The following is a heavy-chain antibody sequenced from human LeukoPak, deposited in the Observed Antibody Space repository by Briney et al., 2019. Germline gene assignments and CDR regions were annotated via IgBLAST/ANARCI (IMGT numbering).Heavy chain of an antibody. J-gene: IGHJ4*02. D-gene: IGHD1-1*01. V-gene: IGHV4-34*01. CDR1: GGSFSGYY. Sequence: SETLSLTCAVYGGSFSGYYWSWNCQPPGKGLEWIGEINDSGSTNYNPSLKSRVTISADKSKNQFSLKLSSVTAADTAVYYCARAGTAWNPSDYWGQGTLVTVSS. CDR2: INDSGST. CDR3: ARAGTAWNPSDY.